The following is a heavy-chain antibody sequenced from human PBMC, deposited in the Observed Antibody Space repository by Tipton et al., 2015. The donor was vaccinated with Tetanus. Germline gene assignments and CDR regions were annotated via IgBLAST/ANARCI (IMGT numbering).Heavy chain of an antibody. CDR3: AKGKGSGILDWFDP. CDR1: GFTFSSYA. V-gene: IGHV3-23*01. D-gene: IGHD2-15*01. CDR2: ISESGAVT. Sequence: SLRLSCAASGFTFSSYALSWVRQAPGKGLEWVSAISESGAVTYYADSVRGRFTLSRDNSKNTVFLQMSSLRAEDSAIYYCAKGKGSGILDWFDPWGQGALVTVSS. J-gene: IGHJ5*02.